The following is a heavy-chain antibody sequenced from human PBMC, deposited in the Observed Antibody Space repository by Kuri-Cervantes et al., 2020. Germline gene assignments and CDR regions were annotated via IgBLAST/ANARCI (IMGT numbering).Heavy chain of an antibody. CDR1: GGSVSRGSYY. J-gene: IGHJ6*03. Sequence: GSLRLSCTVSGGSVSRGSYYWSWIRQPPGKGLEWIGYIYYSGSTNYNPSLKSRVTISVDTSKNQFSLKLSSVTAADTAVYYCARASSEQLGGYYYYYMDVWGKGTTVTVSS. CDR2: IYYSGST. V-gene: IGHV4-61*01. D-gene: IGHD6-13*01. CDR3: ARASSEQLGGYYYYYMDV.